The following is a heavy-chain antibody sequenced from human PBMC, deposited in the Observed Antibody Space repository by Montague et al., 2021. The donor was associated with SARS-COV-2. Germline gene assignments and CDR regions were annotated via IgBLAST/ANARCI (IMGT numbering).Heavy chain of an antibody. D-gene: IGHD6-19*01. V-gene: IGHV4-59*01. Sequence: SETLSLTCTVSGGSLLRYYCSWIRHPPGKGLSLIGYIYYSGSTNYNHSHKSRVTISVDTSKNQFSQKLSSVTAADTAVYYCARDSRTSGWGYWYHGFHVWGQGTTVIVSS. CDR1: GGSLLRYY. CDR3: ARDSRTSGWGYWYHGFHV. CDR2: IYYSGST. J-gene: IGHJ6*02.